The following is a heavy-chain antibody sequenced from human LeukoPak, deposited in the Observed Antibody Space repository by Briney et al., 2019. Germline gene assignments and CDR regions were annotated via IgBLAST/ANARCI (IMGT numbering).Heavy chain of an antibody. CDR3: ARDRASNSYFDY. J-gene: IGHJ4*02. CDR1: GFTFGSYG. CDR2: IWSDASNQ. D-gene: IGHD2-2*01. Sequence: HPERSLRLSCAASGFTFGSYGMHWVRQAPGKGLEWVSVIWSDASNQNYADSVKGRFTISRDNSKNTLFLQMNSLTADDTAVYYCARDRASNSYFDYWGQGTLVTVSS. V-gene: IGHV3-33*01.